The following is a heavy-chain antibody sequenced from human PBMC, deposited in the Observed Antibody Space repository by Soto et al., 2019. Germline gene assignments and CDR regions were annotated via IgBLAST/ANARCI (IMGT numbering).Heavy chain of an antibody. V-gene: IGHV3-11*06. J-gene: IGHJ6*02. CDR3: ARDSGSSKYGLDV. CDR2: ISSSSIYT. Sequence: QVQLVESVGGLVKPGGSLRLSCVASGFSISDDYMTWIRQAPGKGLEWVSHISSSSIYTSYAHSVKGRFTISRDNAKNSLYLQMNSLTSEDTAVYYCARDSGSSKYGLDVWGQGTTVIVSS. D-gene: IGHD6-13*01. CDR1: GFSISDDY.